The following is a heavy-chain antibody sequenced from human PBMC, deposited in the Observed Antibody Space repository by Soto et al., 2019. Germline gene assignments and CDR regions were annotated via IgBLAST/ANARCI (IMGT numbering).Heavy chain of an antibody. J-gene: IGHJ4*02. CDR2: INHSGST. CDR3: ARANLKYCTNGVCYLNYFYY. V-gene: IGHV4-34*01. CDR1: GGSFSGYY. Sequence: QVQLQQWGAGLLKPSETLSLTCAVYGGSFSGYYWSWIRQPPGKGLEWIGEINHSGSTNYNPSLKSRVTISVDTSKNQFSLKLSSVTAADTAVYYCARANLKYCTNGVCYLNYFYYWGQGTLVTVSS. D-gene: IGHD2-8*01.